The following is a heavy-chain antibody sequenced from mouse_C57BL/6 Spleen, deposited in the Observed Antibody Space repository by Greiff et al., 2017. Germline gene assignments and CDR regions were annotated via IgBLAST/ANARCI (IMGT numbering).Heavy chain of an antibody. CDR2: IYPSDSET. CDR3: ARNYEGDYFDY. Sequence: VQLQQSGAELVRPGSSVKLSCKASGYTFTSYWMDWVKQRPGQGLEWIGNIYPSDSETHYNQKFKDKATLTVDKSSSTAYMQLSSLTSEDSAVYYCARNYEGDYFDYWGQGTTLTVSS. CDR1: GYTFTSYW. D-gene: IGHD2-4*01. J-gene: IGHJ2*01. V-gene: IGHV1-61*01.